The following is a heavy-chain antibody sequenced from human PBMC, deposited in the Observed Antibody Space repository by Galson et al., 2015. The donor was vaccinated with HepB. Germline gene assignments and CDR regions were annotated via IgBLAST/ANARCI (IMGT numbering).Heavy chain of an antibody. CDR3: ARTAIAAAFDY. D-gene: IGHD6-13*01. Sequence: SVKVSCKASGYSFTSYILHWVRQAPGQRLEWMGWINAGNGNTKYSQKFQGRVTINRDTSASTASMELSSLTSEDTAVYYCARTAIAAAFDYWGQGTLVTVSS. J-gene: IGHJ4*02. V-gene: IGHV1-3*01. CDR1: GYSFTSYI. CDR2: INAGNGNT.